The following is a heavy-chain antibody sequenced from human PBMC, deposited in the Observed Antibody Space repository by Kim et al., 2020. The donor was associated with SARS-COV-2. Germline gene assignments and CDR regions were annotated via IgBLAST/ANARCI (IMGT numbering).Heavy chain of an antibody. V-gene: IGHV3-33*01. D-gene: IGHD6-6*01. J-gene: IGHJ4*02. Sequence: GGSLRLSCAASGFTFSSYGMHWVRQAPGKGLEWVAVIWYDGSNKYYADSVKGRFTISRDNSKNTLYLQMNSLRAEDTAVYYCARDDGYSSSEAYFDYWGQGTLVTVSS. CDR2: IWYDGSNK. CDR3: ARDDGYSSSEAYFDY. CDR1: GFTFSSYG.